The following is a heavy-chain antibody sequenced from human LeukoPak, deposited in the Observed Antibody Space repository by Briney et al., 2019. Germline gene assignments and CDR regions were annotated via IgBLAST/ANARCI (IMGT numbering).Heavy chain of an antibody. J-gene: IGHJ5*02. V-gene: IGHV4-59*08. D-gene: IGHD3-10*01. CDR3: ARGIRGVMGNWFDP. CDR2: IYYSGNT. Sequence: PSETLSLTCTVSGGSIFTYYWSWIRQPPGKGLEWIGYIYYSGNTNYNPSLKSRVTISVDTSKNQFSLKLSSVTAADTAVYYCARGIRGVMGNWFDPWGQGTLVTVSS. CDR1: GGSIFTYY.